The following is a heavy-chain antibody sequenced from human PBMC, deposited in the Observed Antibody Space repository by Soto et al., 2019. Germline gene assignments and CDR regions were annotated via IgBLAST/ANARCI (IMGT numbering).Heavy chain of an antibody. CDR1: GGSISSGDYY. CDR2: IYYSGST. V-gene: IGHV4-30-4*01. D-gene: IGHD2-15*01. Sequence: SETLSPTCTVSGGSISSGDYYWSWIRQPPGKGLEWIGYIYYSGSTYYNPSLKSRVTISVDTSKNQFSLKLSSVTAADTAVYYCARGWVVAAGFDYWGQGTLVTVSS. J-gene: IGHJ4*02. CDR3: ARGWVVAAGFDY.